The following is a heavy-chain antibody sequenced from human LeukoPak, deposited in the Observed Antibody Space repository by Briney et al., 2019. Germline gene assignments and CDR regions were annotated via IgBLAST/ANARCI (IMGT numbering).Heavy chain of an antibody. CDR2: IYYSGST. Sequence: PSETLSLTCTVSGGSISSSSYYWGWIRQPPGKGLEWIGSIYYSGSTYYNPSLKSRVTISVDTSKNQFSLKLSSVTAADTAVYYCARDPDIAAAGTFDYWGQGTLVTVSS. J-gene: IGHJ4*02. D-gene: IGHD6-13*01. CDR1: GGSISSSSYY. CDR3: ARDPDIAAAGTFDY. V-gene: IGHV4-39*07.